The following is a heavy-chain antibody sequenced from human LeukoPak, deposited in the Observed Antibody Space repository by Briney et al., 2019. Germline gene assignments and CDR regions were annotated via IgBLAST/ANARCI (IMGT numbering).Heavy chain of an antibody. D-gene: IGHD4-17*01. CDR2: ISGSGGST. CDR1: GFTLRNYV. CDR3: MRSDYGGLVDP. J-gene: IGHJ5*02. V-gene: IGHV3-23*01. Sequence: GGSLRLSCAASGFTLRNYVMTWVRQAAGKGLEWVSTISGSGGSTYYADSVKGRFIISRDNSNSTVYLQMNSLRAEDTATYFCMRSDYGGLVDPWGQGTLVIVSS.